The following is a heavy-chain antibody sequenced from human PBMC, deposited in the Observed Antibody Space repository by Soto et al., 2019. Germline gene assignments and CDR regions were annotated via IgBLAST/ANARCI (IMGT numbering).Heavy chain of an antibody. D-gene: IGHD3-22*01. J-gene: IGHJ4*02. V-gene: IGHV3-30*18. CDR2: ISYDGSNK. CDR3: AKEAPAYYDSSGYYYFDY. CDR1: GFTFSSYG. Sequence: PGGSLRLSCAASGFTFSSYGMHWVRQAPGKGLEWVAVISYDGSNKYYADSVKGRFTISRDNSKNTLYLQMNSLRAEDTAVYYCAKEAPAYYDSSGYYYFDYWGQGTLVTVSS.